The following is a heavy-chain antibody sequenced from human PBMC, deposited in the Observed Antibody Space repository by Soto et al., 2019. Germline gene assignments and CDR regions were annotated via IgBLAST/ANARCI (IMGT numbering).Heavy chain of an antibody. CDR2: IYYSGST. V-gene: IGHV4-59*01. J-gene: IGHJ6*03. D-gene: IGHD6-6*01. CDR1: GGSISSYY. Sequence: SETLSLTCTVSGGSISSYYWSWIRQPPGKGLEWIGYIYYSGSTNYNPSLKSRVTISVDTSKNQFFLKLSSVTAADTAVYYCAREISKTPYSSSSYYYYMDVWGKGTTVTVS. CDR3: AREISKTPYSSSSYYYYMDV.